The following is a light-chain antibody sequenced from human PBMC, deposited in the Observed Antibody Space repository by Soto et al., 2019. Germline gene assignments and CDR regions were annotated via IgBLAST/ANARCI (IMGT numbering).Light chain of an antibody. CDR3: QHNDNNPPWK. CDR2: SAS. J-gene: IGKJ1*01. Sequence: DIQMTQSPSSLSASVGDRVTITCRASQSISNYLNWYQQKPGKAPTLLIYSASSLQSGVPSRFTGSGSGTDCTLTISSLQPEDFATYYCQHNDNNPPWKFGQGTVVEI. V-gene: IGKV1-39*01. CDR1: QSISNY.